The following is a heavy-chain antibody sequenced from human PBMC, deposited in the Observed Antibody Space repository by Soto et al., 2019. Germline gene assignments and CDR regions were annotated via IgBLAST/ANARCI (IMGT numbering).Heavy chain of an antibody. J-gene: IGHJ4*02. CDR1: GFTFSSYA. V-gene: IGHV3-23*01. D-gene: IGHD2-2*01. CDR2: ISGSGGST. CDR3: ANLLTRDQPQIN. Sequence: GGSLRLSCAASGFTFSSYAMIWVRQAPGKGLEWVSAISGSGGSTYYADSVKGRFTISRDNSKNTLYLQMNSLRAEDTAVYYCANLLTRDQPQINWGQGTLVTVSS.